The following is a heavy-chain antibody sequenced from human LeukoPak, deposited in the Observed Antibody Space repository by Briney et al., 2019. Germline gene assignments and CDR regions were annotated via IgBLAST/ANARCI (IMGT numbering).Heavy chain of an antibody. CDR3: SRSLDY. CDR1: GFPFSDYW. CDR2: INQDGSVL. V-gene: IGHV3-7*01. J-gene: IGHJ4*02. Sequence: GGSLRLSCAASGFPFSDYWIDWVRQAPGKGMEWVANINQDGSVLYYAPSVKGRFTISRDNAKNSLYLQMNSLRAEDTAVYYCSRSLDYLGQGALVTVSS.